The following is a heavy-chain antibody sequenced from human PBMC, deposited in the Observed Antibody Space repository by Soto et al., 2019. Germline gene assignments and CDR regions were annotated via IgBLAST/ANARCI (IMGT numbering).Heavy chain of an antibody. V-gene: IGHV3-7*01. J-gene: IGHJ4*02. CDR3: VKDKRRSY. CDR2: INQDGSER. Sequence: EVQLVESGGGLVQPGGSLRLSCAASGFTFSTCWMMWVRQAPGKGLEWVANINQDGSERYYVDSVKGRFTISRDNAKNSLYLQMNSLRAEDPAVYYCVKDKRRSYWGQGTLVTLSS. CDR1: GFTFSTCW.